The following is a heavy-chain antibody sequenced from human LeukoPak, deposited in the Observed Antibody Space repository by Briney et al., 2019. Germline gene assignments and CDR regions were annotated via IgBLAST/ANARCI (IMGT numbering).Heavy chain of an antibody. Sequence: GGSLRLSCAASGFTFSSYSMNWVRQAPGKGLEWVSSISSSSSYIYYADSVKGRFTISRDNAKNSLYLQMNSLRAEDTAVYYCARASLGYCSSTSCYYAFDIWGQGTMVTVSS. J-gene: IGHJ3*02. CDR3: ARASLGYCSSTSCYYAFDI. D-gene: IGHD2-2*01. V-gene: IGHV3-21*01. CDR1: GFTFSSYS. CDR2: ISSSSSYI.